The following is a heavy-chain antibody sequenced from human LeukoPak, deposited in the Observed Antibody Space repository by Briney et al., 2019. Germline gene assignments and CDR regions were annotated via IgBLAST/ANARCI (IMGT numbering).Heavy chain of an antibody. D-gene: IGHD4-11*01. CDR1: GGSFSGYY. Sequence: RSSETLSLTCAVYGGSFSGYYWSRIRQPPGKGLEWIGEINHSGSTNYNPSLKSRVTISVDTSKSQFSLKLSSVTAADTAVYYCARGVYSNWFDPWGQGTLVTVSS. J-gene: IGHJ5*02. V-gene: IGHV4-34*01. CDR3: ARGVYSNWFDP. CDR2: INHSGST.